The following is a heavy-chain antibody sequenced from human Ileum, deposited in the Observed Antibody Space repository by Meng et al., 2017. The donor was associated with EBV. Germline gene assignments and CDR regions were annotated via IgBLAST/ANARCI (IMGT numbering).Heavy chain of an antibody. J-gene: IGHJ4*02. D-gene: IGHD3-16*01. CDR3: ARGSHYTWDV. CDR1: GDSIISTDTW. CDR2: IFHAGNT. Sequence: GQLQESGPGLGKPSGTLSLTCGVSGDSIISTDTWWSWVRQPPGKGLEWIGEIFHAGNTNYNPSLKSQVTMSVDTSKNQFSLNLSSVTAADSAVYYCARGSHYTWDVWGQGTLVTVSS. V-gene: IGHV4-4*02.